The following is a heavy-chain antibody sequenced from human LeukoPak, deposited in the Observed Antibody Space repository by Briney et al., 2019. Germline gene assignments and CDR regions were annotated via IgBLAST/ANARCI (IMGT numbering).Heavy chain of an antibody. V-gene: IGHV3-30*18. CDR1: GFTFSSYG. CDR2: ISFDGNNK. J-gene: IGHJ4*02. Sequence: GGSLRLSCAASGFTFSSYGIHWVRQAPGRGLEWVAVISFDGNNKYYADSVKGRFTISRDDSKNTLYLQPNSLRADDTAVYDCAKGDSLSGSYWGVDYWGQGTLVTVSS. D-gene: IGHD1-26*01. CDR3: AKGDSLSGSYWGVDY.